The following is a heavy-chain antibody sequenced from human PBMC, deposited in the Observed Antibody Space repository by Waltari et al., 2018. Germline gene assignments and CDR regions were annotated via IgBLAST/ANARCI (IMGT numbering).Heavy chain of an antibody. CDR1: GYTFTNYY. CDR3: ATALVVEAFDI. CDR2: VDPEDGET. Sequence: EVQLVQSGAEVKKPGATVKISCKASGYTFTNYYMHWVQQAPGKGLEWMGRVDPEDGETIYSEKFQGRVTITADTSTDTAYMELSSLRSEDTAVYYCATALVVEAFDIWGQGTMVTVSS. V-gene: IGHV1-69-2*01. J-gene: IGHJ3*02. D-gene: IGHD2-15*01.